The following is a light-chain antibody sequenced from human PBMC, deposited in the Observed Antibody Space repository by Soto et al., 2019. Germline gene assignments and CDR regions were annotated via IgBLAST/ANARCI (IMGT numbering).Light chain of an antibody. CDR3: QQRSNWPRAT. Sequence: EIVLTQSPATLSLSPGERATLSCRASQSVSSYLAWYQQKPGQAPRLLIYDASNSATGIPARFSGSGSGTDFTLTISSLEPEDFAVYYCQQRSNWPRATFGGGTKVEIK. V-gene: IGKV3-11*01. CDR1: QSVSSY. J-gene: IGKJ4*01. CDR2: DAS.